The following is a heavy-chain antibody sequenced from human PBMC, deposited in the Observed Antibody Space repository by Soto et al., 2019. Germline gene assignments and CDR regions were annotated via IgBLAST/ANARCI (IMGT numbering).Heavy chain of an antibody. D-gene: IGHD2-2*01. J-gene: IGHJ5*02. CDR3: ARDLGYCSSTSYYHWFDP. CDR2: INHSGST. CDR1: GGSFSGYY. Sequence: NPSETLSLTCAVYGGSFSGYYWSWIRQPPGKGLEWIGEINHSGSTNYNPSLKSRVTISVDTSKNQFSLKLSSVTAADTAVYYCARDLGYCSSTSYYHWFDPWGQGTLVTVSS. V-gene: IGHV4-34*01.